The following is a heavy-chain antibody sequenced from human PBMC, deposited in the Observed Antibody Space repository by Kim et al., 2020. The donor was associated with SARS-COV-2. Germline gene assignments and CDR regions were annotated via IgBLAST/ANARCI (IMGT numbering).Heavy chain of an antibody. D-gene: IGHD6-6*01. V-gene: IGHV3-23*01. CDR1: GFTFSTYA. CDR3: AKEPRRYWHSSSRAPDFDY. Sequence: GGSLRLSCAASGFTFSTYAMSWVRQAPGKGLEWVSAISGSSGSTYYADSVKGRFTISRDNSKNTLYLQMNSLRAEDTAVYYCAKEPRRYWHSSSRAPDFDYWGQGTLVTVSS. J-gene: IGHJ4*02. CDR2: ISGSSGST.